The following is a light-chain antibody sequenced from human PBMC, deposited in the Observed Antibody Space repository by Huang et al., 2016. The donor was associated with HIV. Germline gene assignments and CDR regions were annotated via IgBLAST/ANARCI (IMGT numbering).Light chain of an antibody. Sequence: EIVLTPSPGTLSLSPGERAAFSCRASPSLSSSSLAWYQKKPGQAPRLLIYGASTRATGIPDKFSGSGAWTDVTLIISRLEAEDSAVYYCQQYGGSPLFTFGPGTKVEIK. CDR1: PSLSSSS. CDR2: GAS. J-gene: IGKJ3*01. V-gene: IGKV3-20*01. CDR3: QQYGGSPLFT.